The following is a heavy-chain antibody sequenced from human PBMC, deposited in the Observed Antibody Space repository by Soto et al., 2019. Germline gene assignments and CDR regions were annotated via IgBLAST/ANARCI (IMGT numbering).Heavy chain of an antibody. J-gene: IGHJ5*02. CDR1: GGTFSSYA. D-gene: IGHD4-17*01. Sequence: GASVKVSCKASGGTFSSYAISWVRQAPGQGLEWMGGIIPIFGTANYAQKFQGRVTITADESTSTAYMELSSLRSEDTAVYYCARAHPGWSVTTNGFDPWGQGTLVTVSS. CDR2: IIPIFGTA. V-gene: IGHV1-69*13. CDR3: ARAHPGWSVTTNGFDP.